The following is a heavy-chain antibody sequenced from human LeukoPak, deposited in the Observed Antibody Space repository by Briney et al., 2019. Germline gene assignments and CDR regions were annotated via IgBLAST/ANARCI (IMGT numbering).Heavy chain of an antibody. Sequence: GGSLRLSCAASGFTFSSYSMNWVRQAPGKGLEWVSYISSSSSTIYYADSVKGRFTISRDNAKNSLYLQMNSLRAEDTAVYYCARDQGDCSGTSCQNKGGFDYWGQGTLVTVSS. V-gene: IGHV3-48*04. D-gene: IGHD2-2*01. J-gene: IGHJ4*02. CDR2: ISSSSSTI. CDR3: ARDQGDCSGTSCQNKGGFDY. CDR1: GFTFSSYS.